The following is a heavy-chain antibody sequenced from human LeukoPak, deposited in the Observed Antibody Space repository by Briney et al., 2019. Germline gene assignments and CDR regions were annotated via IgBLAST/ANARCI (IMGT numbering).Heavy chain of an antibody. CDR1: GFTFSNYA. V-gene: IGHV4-59*01. CDR3: ARDFGRGYCSTTSCFVPWFDP. Sequence: GSLRLSCAASGFTFSNYAMSWIRQPPGKGLEWIGYIHYSGSTNYNPSLKSRVTISVDTSKNQFSLKLTSVTAADTAVYYCARDFGRGYCSTTSCFVPWFDPWGQGTLVTVSS. CDR2: IHYSGST. J-gene: IGHJ5*02. D-gene: IGHD2-2*01.